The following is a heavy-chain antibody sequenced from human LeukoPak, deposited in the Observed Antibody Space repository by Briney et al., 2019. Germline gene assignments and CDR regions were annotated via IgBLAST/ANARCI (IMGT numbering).Heavy chain of an antibody. CDR1: GFTFSSYT. D-gene: IGHD5-12*01. V-gene: IGHV3-21*01. CDR2: ISGSNTYT. Sequence: GGSLRLSCAASGFTFSSYTMNWVRQAPGKGLEWVSSISGSNTYTFYADSVMGRFTISRDNAKNSLYLHMSSLRAEDTAVYYCARVRDLYRDYWGQGILVTVSS. CDR3: ARVRDLYRDY. J-gene: IGHJ4*02.